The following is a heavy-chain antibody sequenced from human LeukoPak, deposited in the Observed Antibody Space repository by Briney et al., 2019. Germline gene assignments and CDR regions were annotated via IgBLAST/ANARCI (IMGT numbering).Heavy chain of an antibody. CDR1: GFSFSSYG. J-gene: IGHJ6*04. V-gene: IGHV3-23*01. CDR3: TRIEYWNSDV. D-gene: IGHD1-7*01. CDR2: ISGSGDTT. Sequence: PGGSLRLSCAGSGFSFSSYGMHWVRQAPGKGLEWVSIISGSGDTTYYADSVKGRFTISRDNSKNTLYLQMNSLRAEDTAVYYCTRIEYWNSDVWGKGTTVTVSS.